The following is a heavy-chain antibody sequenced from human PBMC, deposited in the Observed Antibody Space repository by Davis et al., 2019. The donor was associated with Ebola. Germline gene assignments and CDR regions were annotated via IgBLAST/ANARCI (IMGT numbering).Heavy chain of an antibody. CDR2: IYHSGST. J-gene: IGHJ3*02. Sequence: MPSETLSLTCAVSGGSISSGGYSWSWIRQPPGKGLEWIGYIYHSGSTYYNPSLKSRVTISVDRSKNQFSLKLSSVTAADTAVYYCARDSYDSSGYSANHDAFDIWGRGTMVTVSS. CDR1: GGSISSGGYS. CDR3: ARDSYDSSGYSANHDAFDI. V-gene: IGHV4-30-2*01. D-gene: IGHD3-22*01.